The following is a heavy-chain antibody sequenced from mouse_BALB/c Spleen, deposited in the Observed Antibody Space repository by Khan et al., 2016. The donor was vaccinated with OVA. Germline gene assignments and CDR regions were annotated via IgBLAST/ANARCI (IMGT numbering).Heavy chain of an antibody. Sequence: VQLQQSGAELARPGASVKMSCKASGYTFTSYTIHWIKLRPGQGLEWIGYINPSNGYTNYNQKFKDKATLTSDKSSTTAYMQLSSLTSDDSAVYTCICDGATDMNGDWFVYWGQGTLVTVSA. J-gene: IGHJ3*01. CDR3: ICDGATDMNGDWFVY. V-gene: IGHV1-4*01. CDR2: INPSNGYT. D-gene: IGHD1-2*01. CDR1: GYTFTSYT.